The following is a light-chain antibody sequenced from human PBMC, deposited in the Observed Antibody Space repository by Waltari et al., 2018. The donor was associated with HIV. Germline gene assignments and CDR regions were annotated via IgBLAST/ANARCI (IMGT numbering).Light chain of an antibody. J-gene: IGLJ3*02. CDR2: SNS. V-gene: IGLV1-44*01. CDR3: AAWDDSLNGWV. CDR1: RSNIGSNT. Sequence: QSVLTQPPSASGTPGQRVTISCSGSRSNIGSNTVSWYQQLPGTAPKLFIYSNSQRPSGVPDRFFGSKSGTSASLAISGLQSEDEADYYCAAWDDSLNGWVFGGGTKLTVV.